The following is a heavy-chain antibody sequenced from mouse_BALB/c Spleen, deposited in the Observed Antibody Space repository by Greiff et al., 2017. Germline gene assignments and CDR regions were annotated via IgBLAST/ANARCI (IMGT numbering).Heavy chain of an antibody. CDR3: ARAIYYGYYFDY. D-gene: IGHD2-2*01. CDR1: GFTFTDYY. CDR2: IRNKANGYTT. V-gene: IGHV7-3*02. Sequence: EVQGVESGGGLVQPGGSLRLSCATSGFTFTDYYMSWVRQPPGKALEWLGFIRNKANGYTTDYSESVKGRFTISRDNSQSILYLQMNTLRAEDSATYYCARAIYYGYYFDYWGQGTTLTVSS. J-gene: IGHJ2*01.